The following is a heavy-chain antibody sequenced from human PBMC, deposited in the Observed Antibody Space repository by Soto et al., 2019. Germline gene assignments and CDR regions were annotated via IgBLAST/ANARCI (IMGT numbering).Heavy chain of an antibody. J-gene: IGHJ6*03. Sequence: GGSLRPSCAASGFTFSSYSMNWVRQAPGKGLEWVSYISSSSTIYYADSVKGRFTISRDNAKNSLYLQMNSLRAEDTAVYYCARVPVVDTAMVYYMDVWGKGTTVTVSS. V-gene: IGHV3-48*01. CDR3: ARVPVVDTAMVYYMDV. CDR1: GFTFSSYS. D-gene: IGHD5-18*01. CDR2: ISSSSTI.